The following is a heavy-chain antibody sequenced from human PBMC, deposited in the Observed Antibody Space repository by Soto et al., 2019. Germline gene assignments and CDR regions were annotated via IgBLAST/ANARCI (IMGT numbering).Heavy chain of an antibody. V-gene: IGHV1-3*01. J-gene: IGHJ5*02. D-gene: IGHD2-15*01. CDR2: INAGNGNT. CDR3: ARATRYCSGGRCYSGDWFDP. CDR1: GYTFTSYA. Sequence: QVQLVQSGAEVKKPGASVKVSCKASGYTFTSYAMHWVRQAPGQRLEWMGWINAGNGNTKYSQKFQGRVTITRDTSEVTANMELSRLRSEVAVRNYCARATRYCSGGRCYSGDWFDPWGQGTLVTVSS.